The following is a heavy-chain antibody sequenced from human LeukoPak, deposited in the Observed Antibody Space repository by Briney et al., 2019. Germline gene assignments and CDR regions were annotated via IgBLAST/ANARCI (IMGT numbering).Heavy chain of an antibody. Sequence: ASVKVSCKASGYTFTSYYIHWVRQAPGQGLKWMGRINPNSGGTNYAQKFQGRVTMTRDTSISTAYMELSRLRFDDTAVYYCARIYGSGSYSFFDYWGQGTLVTVSS. D-gene: IGHD3-10*01. V-gene: IGHV1-2*06. CDR3: ARIYGSGSYSFFDY. CDR2: INPNSGGT. J-gene: IGHJ4*02. CDR1: GYTFTSYY.